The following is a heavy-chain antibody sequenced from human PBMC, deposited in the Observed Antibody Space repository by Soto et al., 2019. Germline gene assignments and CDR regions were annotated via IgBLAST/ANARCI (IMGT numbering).Heavy chain of an antibody. CDR2: IIPILGIA. CDR1: GGTFSSYT. J-gene: IGHJ5*02. D-gene: IGHD1-1*01. V-gene: IGHV1-69*04. Sequence: SVKVSCKASGGTFSSYTISWVRQAPGQGLEWMGRIIPILGIANYAQKFQGRVTITADKSTSTAYMELSSLRSEDTAVYYCARDKKGYLDNWFDPWGQGTLVTVSS. CDR3: ARDKKGYLDNWFDP.